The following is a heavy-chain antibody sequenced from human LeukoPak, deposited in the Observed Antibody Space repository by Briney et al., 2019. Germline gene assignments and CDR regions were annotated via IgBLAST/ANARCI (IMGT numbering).Heavy chain of an antibody. J-gene: IGHJ4*02. CDR3: ARGVYIAAAQYGY. D-gene: IGHD6-13*01. CDR2: IYYSGTT. V-gene: IGHV4-59*01. Sequence: SETLSLTCTVSGGSISSYYWSWIRQPPGKGREWLGYIYYSGTTNYNPSLKSRVTISVDTSKNQFSLKLSSVTAADTAVYYCARGVYIAAAQYGYWGQGTLVTVSS. CDR1: GGSISSYY.